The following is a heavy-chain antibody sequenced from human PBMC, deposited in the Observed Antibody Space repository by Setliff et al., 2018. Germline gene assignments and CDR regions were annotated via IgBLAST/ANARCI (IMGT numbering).Heavy chain of an antibody. J-gene: IGHJ4*02. V-gene: IGHV4-59*12. CDR1: GGSISSYY. Sequence: SETLSLTCTVSGGSISSYYWSWIRQPPGKGLEWIGYIYYSGSTNYNPSLKSRVTISVDTSKNQFSLKLSSMTAADTAVYYCARDYWGSLDYWGQGILVTVSS. CDR3: ARDYWGSLDY. CDR2: IYYSGST. D-gene: IGHD7-27*01.